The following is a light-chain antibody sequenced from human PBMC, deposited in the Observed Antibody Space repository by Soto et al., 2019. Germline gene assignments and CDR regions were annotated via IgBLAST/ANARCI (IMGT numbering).Light chain of an antibody. CDR1: QSVSTY. J-gene: IGKJ4*01. CDR2: DTS. V-gene: IGKV3-15*01. Sequence: EIVLTQSPATLSLSPGERATLSCRASQSVSTYLAWYQHKPGQTPRLLIYDTSTRATGVPARFSGSRSGPEFTLTINSLQSEDFAIYYCQPYNNWPLTFGGGTKVDIK. CDR3: QPYNNWPLT.